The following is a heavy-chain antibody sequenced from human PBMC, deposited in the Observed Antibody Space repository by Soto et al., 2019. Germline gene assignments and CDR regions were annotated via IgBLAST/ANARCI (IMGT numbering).Heavy chain of an antibody. CDR1: GGSFSGYY. CDR3: ARLSGCSSTSCPYFDY. Sequence: SQTLSLTCAVYGGSFSGYYWSWIRQPPGKGLEWIGEINHSGSTNYNPSLKSRVTISVDTSKNQFSLKLSSVTAADTAVYYCARLSGCSSTSCPYFDYWGQGTLVTVSS. D-gene: IGHD2-2*01. CDR2: INHSGST. V-gene: IGHV4-34*01. J-gene: IGHJ4*02.